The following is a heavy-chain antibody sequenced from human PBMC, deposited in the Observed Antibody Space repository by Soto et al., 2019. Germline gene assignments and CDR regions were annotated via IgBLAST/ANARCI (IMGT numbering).Heavy chain of an antibody. D-gene: IGHD3-10*01. J-gene: IGHJ3*02. CDR1: GFTFSSYA. Sequence: GGSLRLSCAASGFTFSSYAMHWVRQAPGKGLEWVAVISYDGSNKYYADSEKGRFTISRDNSKNTLYLQMNSLRAEDTAVYYCASLYYYGSGSYYTDAFDIWGQGTMVTVSS. CDR3: ASLYYYGSGSYYTDAFDI. V-gene: IGHV3-30-3*01. CDR2: ISYDGSNK.